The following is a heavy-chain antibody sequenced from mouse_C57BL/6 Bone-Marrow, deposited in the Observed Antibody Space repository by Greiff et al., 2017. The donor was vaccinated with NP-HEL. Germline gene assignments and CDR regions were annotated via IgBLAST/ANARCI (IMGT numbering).Heavy chain of an antibody. Sequence: EVQRVESGGGLVQPGGSLKLSCAASGFTFSDYYMYWVRQTPEKRLEWVAYISNGGGSTYYPDTVKGRFTISRDTAKNTLYLQMSRLKSEDAAMYYCARRDIDYYGSSRFFYAMDYWGQGTSVTVSS. D-gene: IGHD1-1*01. V-gene: IGHV5-12*01. CDR3: ARRDIDYYGSSRFFYAMDY. J-gene: IGHJ4*01. CDR1: GFTFSDYY. CDR2: ISNGGGST.